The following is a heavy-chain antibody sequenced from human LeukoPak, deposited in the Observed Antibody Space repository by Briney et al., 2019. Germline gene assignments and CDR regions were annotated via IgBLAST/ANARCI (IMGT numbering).Heavy chain of an antibody. CDR1: GYTFTNYY. Sequence: ASVKVSCKASGYTFTNYYIHWVRQSPGQGLEWMGWIYPNSGGTSYAQKFQGRVTMTRDTSIGTAYMELSRLRSDDTAVYYCARGHGGNSHYYYYMDVWDKGTTVTVSS. CDR3: ARGHGGNSHYYYYMDV. J-gene: IGHJ6*03. D-gene: IGHD4-23*01. CDR2: IYPNSGGT. V-gene: IGHV1-2*02.